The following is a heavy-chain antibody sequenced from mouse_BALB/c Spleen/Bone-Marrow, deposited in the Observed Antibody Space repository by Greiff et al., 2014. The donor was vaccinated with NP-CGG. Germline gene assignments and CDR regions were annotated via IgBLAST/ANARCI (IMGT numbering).Heavy chain of an antibody. CDR2: INPESSTI. Sequence: EVKLVESGGGLVQPGGSLKLSCAASRFDFSRYWMTWVRQAPGKGLEWIGEINPESSTINYTPSLEDKFIISRDNAKNTLYLQMSKVRSEDTAPYYCAGNGYYGWIAYWGQGTLVTVSA. CDR3: AGNGYYGWIAY. CDR1: RFDFSRYW. D-gene: IGHD2-3*01. J-gene: IGHJ3*01. V-gene: IGHV4-1*02.